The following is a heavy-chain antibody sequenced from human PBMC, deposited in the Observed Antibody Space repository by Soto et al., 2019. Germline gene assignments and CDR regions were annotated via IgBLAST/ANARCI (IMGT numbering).Heavy chain of an antibody. Sequence: QVQLVESGGGVVQPGRSLRLSCAASGFTFSSYGMHWVRQAPGKGLEWVAVIWYDGSNKWYADSVKGRFTISRDNSKNTLYLQMNSLRAEATAVYSCARDRGYSGYDSPRFYYGMDVWGQGTTVTVSS. D-gene: IGHD5-12*01. CDR2: IWYDGSNK. V-gene: IGHV3-33*01. CDR1: GFTFSSYG. CDR3: ARDRGYSGYDSPRFYYGMDV. J-gene: IGHJ6*02.